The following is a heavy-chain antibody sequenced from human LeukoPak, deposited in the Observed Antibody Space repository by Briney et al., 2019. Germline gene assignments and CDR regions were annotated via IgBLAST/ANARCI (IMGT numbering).Heavy chain of an antibody. Sequence: ASVTVSCKVSGYTLTELSMHWVRQAPGKGLEWMGGFDPEDGETIYAQKFQGRVTMTEDTSTDTAYMELSSLRSEDTAVYYCATRLYCSSTGCLNAGVDYWGQGTLVSVSS. CDR2: FDPEDGET. CDR3: ATRLYCSSTGCLNAGVDY. V-gene: IGHV1-24*01. CDR1: GYTLTELS. J-gene: IGHJ4*02. D-gene: IGHD2-2*01.